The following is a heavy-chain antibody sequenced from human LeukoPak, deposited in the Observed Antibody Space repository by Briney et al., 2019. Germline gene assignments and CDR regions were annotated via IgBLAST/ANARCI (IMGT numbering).Heavy chain of an antibody. V-gene: IGHV3-30*02. CDR2: IRYDGSNK. J-gene: IGHJ6*02. D-gene: IGHD3-10*01. CDR1: GFTFSSYG. Sequence: PGGSLRLSCAASGFTFSSYGMHWVRQAPGKGLEWVAFIRYDGSNKYYADSVKGRFTISRDNAKNSLYLQMNSLRAEDTAVYYCARDEAYGSGDYYYYGMDVWGQGTTVTVSS. CDR3: ARDEAYGSGDYYYYGMDV.